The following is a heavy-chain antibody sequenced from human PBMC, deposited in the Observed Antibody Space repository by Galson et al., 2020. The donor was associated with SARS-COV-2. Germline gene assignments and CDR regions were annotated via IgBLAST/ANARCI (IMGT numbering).Heavy chain of an antibody. D-gene: IGHD6-19*01. Sequence: ASETLSLTCTVSGGSIRGYYWSWIRQPPGKGLESIGYVYYTGSTNYNPSLKSRVTITIDTTKNHFSLKLSSVTAADTAVYYCARVPAVAGRDYWGQGILVTVSS. J-gene: IGHJ4*02. CDR3: ARVPAVAGRDY. V-gene: IGHV4-59*01. CDR1: GGSIRGYY. CDR2: VYYTGST.